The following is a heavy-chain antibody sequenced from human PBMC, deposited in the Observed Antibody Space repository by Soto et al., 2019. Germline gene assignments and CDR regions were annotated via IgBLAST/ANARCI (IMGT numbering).Heavy chain of an antibody. CDR1: GGAFSSTNYY. CDR3: AINVPAGAASYYYSMDV. Sequence: SENLYLSCTVSGGAFSSTNYYWGWIRQPPGKGLEWIGSISYSGKIYYNPSLKSRVTISVDTSKNQFSLRLSSLTAADTAVYYCAINVPAGAASYYYSMDVWRQRTTVT. V-gene: IGHV4-39*01. CDR2: ISYSGKI. D-gene: IGHD3-10*01. J-gene: IGHJ6*02.